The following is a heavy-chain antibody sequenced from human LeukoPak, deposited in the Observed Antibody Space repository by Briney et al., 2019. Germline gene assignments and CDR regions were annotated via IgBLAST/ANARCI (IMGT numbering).Heavy chain of an antibody. V-gene: IGHV3-23*01. CDR1: GFTLTNYA. CDR2: ISGGNT. J-gene: IGHJ4*02. CDR3: AKGFTTSWSEGYLDY. Sequence: GGCLRLSCAASGFTLTNYAMNWVRQTPGRGLEWVSGISGGNTYYADSVRGRFTISRDSSKNTLYLHMDFLRAEDTAVYLCAKGFTTSWSEGYLDYWGQGTLVSVSS. D-gene: IGHD2/OR15-2a*01.